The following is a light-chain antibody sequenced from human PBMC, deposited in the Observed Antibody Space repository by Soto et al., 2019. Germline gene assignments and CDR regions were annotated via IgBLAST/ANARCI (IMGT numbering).Light chain of an antibody. CDR1: SSDVGGYNY. J-gene: IGLJ1*01. CDR2: DVS. V-gene: IGLV2-14*01. CDR3: SSYTSSTPRV. Sequence: QSVLTQPASVSGSPGQSITISCTGTSSDVGGYNYVSWYQQHPGKAPKPIIYDVSNRPSGVSNRFSGSKSGNTASLTISGLQAEDEADYYCSSYTSSTPRVFGTGTKVTVL.